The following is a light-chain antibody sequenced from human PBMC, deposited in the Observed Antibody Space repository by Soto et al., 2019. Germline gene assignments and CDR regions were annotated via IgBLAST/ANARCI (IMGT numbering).Light chain of an antibody. CDR1: QTINSC. Sequence: DIRMTQSPSTLSASVGDRVTITCRASQTINSCLAWYQQKPGKAPKVLIFDASSLKTGVPSRFSGSGSGTEFTLTISNLQPDDFATYYCQQYDSYSSGPFGQGGKVAIK. J-gene: IGKJ1*01. CDR2: DAS. CDR3: QQYDSYSSGP. V-gene: IGKV1-5*01.